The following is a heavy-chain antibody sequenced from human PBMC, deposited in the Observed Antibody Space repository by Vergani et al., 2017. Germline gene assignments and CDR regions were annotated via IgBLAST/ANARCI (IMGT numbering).Heavy chain of an antibody. Sequence: QLQQWGAGLLKPSETLSLTCAVYGGSFSGYYWSWIRQPPGKGLEWIGEINHSGSTNYNPSLKSRVTISVDTSKNQFSLKLSPVTAADTAVYYCARGKVREYSSSPRYFDYGGQGTLVTVSS. J-gene: IGHJ4*02. CDR3: ARGKVREYSSSPRYFDY. V-gene: IGHV4-34*01. D-gene: IGHD6-6*01. CDR1: GGSFSGYY. CDR2: INHSGST.